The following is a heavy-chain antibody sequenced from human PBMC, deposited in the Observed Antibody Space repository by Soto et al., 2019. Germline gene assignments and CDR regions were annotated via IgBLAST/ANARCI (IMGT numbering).Heavy chain of an antibody. V-gene: IGHV3-74*01. CDR2: IKTDGSII. CDR1: GFSFSDYW. Sequence: EVQLVESGGGLVQPGGSLRLSCAASGFSFSDYWMHWVSQAPGKGLVWVSRIKTDGSIITYADSVKGRITISRDNARNTLYLQRDKLRAEDPSVCYCVRVRLRAWYFDLWGRGTLVSVSS. CDR3: VRVRLRAWYFDL. J-gene: IGHJ2*01. D-gene: IGHD2-21*02.